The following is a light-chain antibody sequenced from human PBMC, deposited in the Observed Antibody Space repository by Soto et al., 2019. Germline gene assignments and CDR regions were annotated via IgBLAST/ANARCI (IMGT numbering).Light chain of an antibody. J-gene: IGKJ1*01. CDR3: QQYGSSPRT. CDR2: GAS. V-gene: IGKV3-20*01. CDR1: QSVSNNY. Sequence: EIALTQSPGTLSLSPGERATLYCRASQSVSNNYLAWYQQKPGQAPRLLIYGASNRATGILDRFSGSGSGTDFTLTISRLEPEDFAVYYCQQYGSSPRTFGQGTKVDIK.